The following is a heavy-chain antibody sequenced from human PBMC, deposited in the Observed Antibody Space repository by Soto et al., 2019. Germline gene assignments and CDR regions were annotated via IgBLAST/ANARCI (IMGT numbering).Heavy chain of an antibody. Sequence: PSETLSLTCTVSGGSISSYYWSWIRQPPGKGLEWIGYIYYSGSTNYNPSLKSRVTISVDTSKNQFSLKLSSVTAADTAVYYCARRPYYDFWSGPEAIDYWGQGTLVTVSS. V-gene: IGHV4-59*08. CDR2: IYYSGST. J-gene: IGHJ4*02. CDR3: ARRPYYDFWSGPEAIDY. D-gene: IGHD3-3*01. CDR1: GGSISSYY.